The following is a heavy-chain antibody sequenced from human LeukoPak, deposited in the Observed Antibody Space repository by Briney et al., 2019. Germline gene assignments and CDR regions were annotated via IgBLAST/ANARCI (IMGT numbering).Heavy chain of an antibody. CDR1: GGSISSYY. Sequence: SETLSLTCTVSGGSISSYYWSWIRQPPGKGLEWIGYIYYSGSTNYNPSLKSRVTISVDTSKNQFSLKVSSVTAADTAAYYCARACSSSWYTSCWFDPWGQGTLVTVSS. V-gene: IGHV4-59*01. CDR2: IYYSGST. CDR3: ARACSSSWYTSCWFDP. D-gene: IGHD6-13*01. J-gene: IGHJ5*02.